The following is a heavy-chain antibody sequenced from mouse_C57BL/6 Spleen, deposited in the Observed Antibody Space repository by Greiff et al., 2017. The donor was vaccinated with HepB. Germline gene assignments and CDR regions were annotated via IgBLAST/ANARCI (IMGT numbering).Heavy chain of an antibody. J-gene: IGHJ4*01. V-gene: IGHV3-6*01. CDR3: ANVDEAMDY. CDR2: ISYDGSN. Sequence: EVKLQESGPGLVKPSQSLSLTCSVTGYSITSGYYWNWIRQFPGNKLEWMGYISYDGSNNYNPSLKNRISITRDTSKNQFFLKLNSVTTEDTATYYCANVDEAMDYWGQGTSVTVSS. CDR1: GYSITSGYY.